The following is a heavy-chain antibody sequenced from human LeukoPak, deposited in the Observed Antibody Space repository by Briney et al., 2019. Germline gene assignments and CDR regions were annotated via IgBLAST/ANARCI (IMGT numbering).Heavy chain of an antibody. CDR3: ATDGGFEYQLA. CDR1: GFTFSSYA. J-gene: IGHJ4*02. CDR2: ISYDGSNK. Sequence: PGGFLRLSCAASGFTFSSYAMHWVRQAPGKGLEWVAVISYDGSNKYYADSVKGRFTISRDNSKNTLYLQMNSLRAEDTAVYYCATDGGFEYQLAWGQGTLVTVSS. D-gene: IGHD2-2*01. V-gene: IGHV3-30-3*01.